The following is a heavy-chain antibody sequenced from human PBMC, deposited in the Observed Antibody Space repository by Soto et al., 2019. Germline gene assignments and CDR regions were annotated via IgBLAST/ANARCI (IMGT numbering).Heavy chain of an antibody. CDR3: ARVGCSGGSCIDY. Sequence: EVQLVESGGGLVQPGGSLRLSCAVSGFTLSSYWMHWVRQVPGKGLVWVSRMNSDGSSTSYADSVKGRFTISRDNAKNTLYLQMNSLRADDTGLSYCARVGCSGGSCIDYWGQGTLVTVTS. J-gene: IGHJ4*02. CDR1: GFTLSSYW. V-gene: IGHV3-74*01. CDR2: MNSDGSST. D-gene: IGHD2-15*01.